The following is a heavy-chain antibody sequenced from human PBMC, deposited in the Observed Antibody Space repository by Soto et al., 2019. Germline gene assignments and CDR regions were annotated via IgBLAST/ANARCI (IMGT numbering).Heavy chain of an antibody. V-gene: IGHV5-51*01. Sequence: GESLKISCKGSGYSFTSYWIGWVRQMPGKGLEWMGIIYPGDSDTRYSPSFQGQVTISADKSISTAYLQWSSLKASDTAMYYCARGKKARGYSGKYYYYGMDVWGQGTMVTVSS. CDR1: GYSFTSYW. D-gene: IGHD5-12*01. CDR3: ARGKKARGYSGKYYYYGMDV. J-gene: IGHJ6*02. CDR2: IYPGDSDT.